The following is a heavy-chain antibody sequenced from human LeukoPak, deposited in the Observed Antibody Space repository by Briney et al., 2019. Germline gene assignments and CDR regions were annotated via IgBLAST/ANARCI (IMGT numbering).Heavy chain of an antibody. D-gene: IGHD3-9*01. CDR2: ISYDGSNK. CDR1: GFTFSSYG. J-gene: IGHJ4*02. Sequence: PGRSLRLSCAASGFTFSSYGMHWVRQAPGKGLEWVAVISYDGSNKYYADSVKGRFTISRDNSKNTLYLQMNSLRAEDTAVYYCAKTGRWDTIFWRHYFDYWGQGTLVTVSS. V-gene: IGHV3-30*18. CDR3: AKTGRWDTIFWRHYFDY.